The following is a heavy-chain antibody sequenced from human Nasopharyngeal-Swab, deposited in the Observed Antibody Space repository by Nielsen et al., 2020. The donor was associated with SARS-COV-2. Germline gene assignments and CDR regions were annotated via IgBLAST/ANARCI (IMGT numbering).Heavy chain of an antibody. CDR2: INPSGGST. J-gene: IGHJ4*02. CDR3: ARPRNWNDGLDY. CDR1: GYTFTSYY. V-gene: IGHV1-46*01. D-gene: IGHD1-1*01. Sequence: ASVKVSCKASGYTFTSYYMHWVRQAPGQGLEWMGIINPSGGSTSYAQKFQGRVTMTRNTSISTAYMELSSLRSEDTAVYYCARPRNWNDGLDYWGQGTLVTVSS.